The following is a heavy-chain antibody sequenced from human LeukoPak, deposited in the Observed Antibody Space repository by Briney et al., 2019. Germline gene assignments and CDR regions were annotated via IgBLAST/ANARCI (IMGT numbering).Heavy chain of an antibody. D-gene: IGHD6-13*01. J-gene: IGHJ6*03. Sequence: GGSLRLSCAASGFTFSSYSMNWVRQAPGKGLEWVSSISSSSSYIYYADSVKGRFTISRDNAKNSLYLQMNSLRAEDTAVYYCARDCAGIAAAGTEGGYYYYYYMDVWGKGTTVTISS. V-gene: IGHV3-21*01. CDR2: ISSSSSYI. CDR1: GFTFSSYS. CDR3: ARDCAGIAAAGTEGGYYYYYYMDV.